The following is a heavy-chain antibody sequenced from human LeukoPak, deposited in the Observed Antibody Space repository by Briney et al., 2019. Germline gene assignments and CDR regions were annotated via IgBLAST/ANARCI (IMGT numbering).Heavy chain of an antibody. V-gene: IGHV3-23*01. Sequence: ETLSLTCAVSGYSISSGYYWGWIRQPPGKGLEWVSAISGSGGSTYYADSVKGRFTISRDNSKNTLYLQMNSLRAEDTAVYYCAKKEFGNDDFALDYWGQGTLVTVSS. D-gene: IGHD1-1*01. CDR2: ISGSGGST. J-gene: IGHJ4*02. CDR1: GYSISSGYY. CDR3: AKKEFGNDDFALDY.